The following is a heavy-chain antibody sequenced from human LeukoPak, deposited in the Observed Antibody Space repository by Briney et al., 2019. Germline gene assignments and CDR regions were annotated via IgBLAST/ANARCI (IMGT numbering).Heavy chain of an antibody. Sequence: QPGGSLRLSCAASGFTFSSYEMNWVRQAPGKGLEWVSYISSSGSTIYYADSVKGRFTISRDNAKNSLYLQMNSLRAEDTAVYYCARGTRQWRGTTVYWGQGTLVTVSS. CDR1: GFTFSSYE. CDR3: ARGTRQWRGTTVY. D-gene: IGHD6-19*01. J-gene: IGHJ4*02. V-gene: IGHV3-48*03. CDR2: ISSSGSTI.